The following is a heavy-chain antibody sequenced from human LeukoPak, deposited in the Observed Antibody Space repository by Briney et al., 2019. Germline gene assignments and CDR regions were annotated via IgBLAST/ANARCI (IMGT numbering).Heavy chain of an antibody. CDR1: GITFSDHY. D-gene: IGHD6-13*01. CDR3: AREVRYTSSWYVYYYFDY. J-gene: IGHJ4*02. Sequence: GGSLRLSCAASGITFSDHYMSWIRQAPGKGLEWVAHISSSGSTIDYADSVRGRFAISRDNAKNSLYLQMITLSVEDTAVYYCAREVRYTSSWYVYYYFDYWGQGTLVTVPS. CDR2: ISSSGSTI. V-gene: IGHV3-11*01.